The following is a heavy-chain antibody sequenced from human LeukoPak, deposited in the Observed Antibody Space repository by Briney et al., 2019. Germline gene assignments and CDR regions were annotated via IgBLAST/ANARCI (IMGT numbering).Heavy chain of an antibody. J-gene: IGHJ4*02. V-gene: IGHV3-48*03. Sequence: GGSLRLSCVASGFTFSSYEMNWVRQAPGKGLEWVSYISDSGSTVYYADSVKGRFTISRDNAKNSLYLQMNSLRAEDTALYYCARRYGGYGDYWGQGTLVTVSS. CDR2: ISDSGSTV. CDR1: GFTFSSYE. D-gene: IGHD4-17*01. CDR3: ARRYGGYGDY.